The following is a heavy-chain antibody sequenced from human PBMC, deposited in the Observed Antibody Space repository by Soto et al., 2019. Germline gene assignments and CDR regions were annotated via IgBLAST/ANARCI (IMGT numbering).Heavy chain of an antibody. D-gene: IGHD3-16*01. V-gene: IGHV4-30-4*01. CDR2: IYYSGST. J-gene: IGHJ4*02. Sequence: QVQLQESGPGLVKPSQTLSLTCTVSGGSISSGDYYWSWIRQPPGKGLEWIGYIYYSGSTYYNPSPNSXXTXSXXTSKNQFSLKLSSVTAADTAVYYCARLISEGSLDYWGQGTLVTVSS. CDR3: ARLISEGSLDY. CDR1: GGSISSGDYY.